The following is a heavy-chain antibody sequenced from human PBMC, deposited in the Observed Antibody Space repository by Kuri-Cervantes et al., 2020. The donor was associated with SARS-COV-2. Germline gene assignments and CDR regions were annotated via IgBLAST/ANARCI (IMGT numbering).Heavy chain of an antibody. CDR1: GFTFDDYA. Sequence: GGSLRLSCAASGFTFDDYAMHWVRQAPGKGLEWVSGISWNSGSIGYADSVKGRFTISRDNAQNSLYLQMNSLRAEDTALYYCAKDFYSSSYVGWFDPWGQGNLVTVSS. V-gene: IGHV3-9*01. J-gene: IGHJ5*02. D-gene: IGHD6-13*01. CDR3: AKDFYSSSYVGWFDP. CDR2: ISWNSGSI.